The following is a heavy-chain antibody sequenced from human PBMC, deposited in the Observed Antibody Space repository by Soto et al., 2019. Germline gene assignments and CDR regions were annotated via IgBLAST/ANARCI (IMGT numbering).Heavy chain of an antibody. CDR1: GGSFSGYY. Sequence: SETLSLTCAVYGGSFSGYYWSWIRQPPGKGIEWIGEINHSGSTNYNPSLKSRVTISVDTSKNQFSLKLSSVTAADTAVYYCARKGPRFMGSSWGRYYCYFIDVWGKGTTVTVSS. CDR2: INHSGST. CDR3: ARKGPRFMGSSWGRYYCYFIDV. D-gene: IGHD6-13*01. J-gene: IGHJ6*03. V-gene: IGHV4-34*01.